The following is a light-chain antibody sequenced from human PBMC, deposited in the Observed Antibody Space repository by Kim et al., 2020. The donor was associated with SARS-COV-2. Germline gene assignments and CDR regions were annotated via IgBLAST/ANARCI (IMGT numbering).Light chain of an antibody. Sequence: RFAYVGDRGTITCRASQSINNALAWYQQKPGKAPKLLIYDASSLESGVPSRFSGSGSGAEFTLTISSLQPEDSATYYCQQYNRYCTFGGGTKVEI. V-gene: IGKV1-5*01. CDR3: QQYNRYCT. CDR2: DAS. J-gene: IGKJ4*01. CDR1: QSINNA.